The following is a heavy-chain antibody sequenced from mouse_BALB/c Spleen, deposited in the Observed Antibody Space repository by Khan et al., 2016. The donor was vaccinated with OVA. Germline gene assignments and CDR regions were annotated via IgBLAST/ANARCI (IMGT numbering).Heavy chain of an antibody. CDR1: GYSFTGYF. Sequence: VQLKQSGPELVKPGASVKISCKASGYSFTGYFMNWVMQSHGKSLEWIGRINPHIGETFYNQKFKDKATLTVDESSRTAYMELRSLASEDSAVYYCARKNGGDFDYWGQGTTLTVSS. J-gene: IGHJ2*01. CDR3: ARKNGGDFDY. CDR2: INPHIGET. V-gene: IGHV1-20*02. D-gene: IGHD1-1*01.